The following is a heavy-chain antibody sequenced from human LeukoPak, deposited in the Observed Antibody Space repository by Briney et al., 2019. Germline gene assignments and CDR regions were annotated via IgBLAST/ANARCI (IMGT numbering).Heavy chain of an antibody. Sequence: SETLSLTRTVSGASVSSYYWSWIRQPPGRGLEWIGYLSHSGSSDSNPSLKSRVTILVDTSKNQFSLKLTSVTAADTAVYYCARARYANAWYAFDIWGQGTMVTVSS. V-gene: IGHV4-59*02. J-gene: IGHJ3*02. CDR2: LSHSGSS. CDR3: ARARYANAWYAFDI. D-gene: IGHD2-2*01. CDR1: GASVSSYY.